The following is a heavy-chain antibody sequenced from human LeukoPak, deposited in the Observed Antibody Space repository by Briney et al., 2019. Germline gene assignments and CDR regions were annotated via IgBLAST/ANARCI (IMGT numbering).Heavy chain of an antibody. CDR3: ARDPTVVTADLDY. CDR2: IKQDGSEK. CDR1: GFTFSSYW. Sequence: SGGSLRLSCAASGFTFSSYWMSWVRQAPGKGLEWVANIKQDGSEKYYVDSVKGRFTISRDNAKNSLYLQMNSLRAEDTAVYYCARDPTVVTADLDYWGQGTLVTVSS. D-gene: IGHD2-21*02. J-gene: IGHJ4*02. V-gene: IGHV3-7*01.